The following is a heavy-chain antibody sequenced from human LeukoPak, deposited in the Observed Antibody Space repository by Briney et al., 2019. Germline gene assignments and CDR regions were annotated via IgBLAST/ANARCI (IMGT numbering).Heavy chain of an antibody. CDR1: GFTFSSYA. CDR2: IAVSGDT. V-gene: IGHV3-23*01. J-gene: IGHJ3*01. Sequence: GSLTLSCEASGFTFSSYAMTWVRQPPGKGLEWVSSIAVSGDTHYAESVKGRFTISRDNNGNSLFLRMKSLAVEDTALYYCVRAPRNLIKGSYDVWGKGTLVAVSS. CDR3: VRAPRNLIKGSYDV. D-gene: IGHD3-10*01.